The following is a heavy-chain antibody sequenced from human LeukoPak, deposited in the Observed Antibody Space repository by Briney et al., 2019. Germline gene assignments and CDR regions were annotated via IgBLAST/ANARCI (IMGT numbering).Heavy chain of an antibody. Sequence: GAALMLSCAASRFTFSSYRMTSVRQAPGKGVEWVSSFSSSNSDINNAHSVKRRFTITRADAKTSLYLQMKSMRAEDTAVYYCERRIRELVRTYYYYGMDVWGQGTTVTVSS. V-gene: IGHV3-21*01. CDR2: FSSSNSDI. CDR3: ERRIRELVRTYYYYGMDV. D-gene: IGHD6-6*01. CDR1: RFTFSSYR. J-gene: IGHJ6*02.